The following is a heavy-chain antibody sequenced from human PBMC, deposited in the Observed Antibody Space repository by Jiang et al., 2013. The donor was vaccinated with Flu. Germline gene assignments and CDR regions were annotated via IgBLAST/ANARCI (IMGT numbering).Heavy chain of an antibody. CDR3: ARVGSYSGSYPRPTKGDAFDI. CDR1: GGTFSSYA. V-gene: IGHV1-69*01. D-gene: IGHD1-26*01. Sequence: SGAEVKKPGSSVKVSCKASGGTFSSYAISWVRQAPGQGLEWMGGIIPIFGIANYAQKFQGRVTITADESTSTAYMELSSLRSEDTAVYYCARVGSYSGSYPRPTKGDAFDIWGQGTMVTVSS. J-gene: IGHJ3*02. CDR2: IIPIFGIA.